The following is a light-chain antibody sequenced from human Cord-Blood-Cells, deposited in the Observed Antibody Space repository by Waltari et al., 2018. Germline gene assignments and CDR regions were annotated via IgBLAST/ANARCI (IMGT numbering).Light chain of an antibody. CDR2: DAS. CDR1: QGVSSY. V-gene: IGKV3-11*01. Sequence: EIVLTQSPATLALSPWERAPLSCRASQGVSSYLALYQQQPGQAPRLLIYDASNRATGIPARFSGSGSGTDFTLTISSLEPEDFAVYYCQQRSNWPLTFGGGTKVEIK. CDR3: QQRSNWPLT. J-gene: IGKJ4*01.